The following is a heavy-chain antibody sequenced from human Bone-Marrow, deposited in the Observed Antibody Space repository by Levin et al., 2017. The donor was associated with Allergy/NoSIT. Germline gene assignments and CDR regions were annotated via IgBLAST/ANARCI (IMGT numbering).Heavy chain of an antibody. V-gene: IGHV3-21*01. D-gene: IGHD3-10*01. J-gene: IGHJ4*02. Sequence: PGGSLRLSCAASGFTFSSYSMNWVRQAPGKGLEWVSSISSISSYIYYADSVKGRFTISRDNAKNSLYLQMNSLRAEDTAVYYCSRDRSASGEYYFDYWGQGTLVTVSS. CDR1: GFTFSSYS. CDR2: ISSISSYI. CDR3: SRDRSASGEYYFDY.